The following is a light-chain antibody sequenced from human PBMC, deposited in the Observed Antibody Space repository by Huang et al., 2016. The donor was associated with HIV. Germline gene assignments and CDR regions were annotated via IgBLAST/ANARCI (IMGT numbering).Light chain of an antibody. CDR1: QGISNS. V-gene: IGKV1-NL1*01. Sequence: DIQMTQSPSSLSAFVGDKVTITCRASQGISNSVAWYQQKPGKAPKLLLYSTSRLEIGVQSRFRGGGSGTDYTLTINRLQPDDFATYYCQQYYTSPTFGQGSKVEIK. CDR2: STS. J-gene: IGKJ1*01. CDR3: QQYYTSPT.